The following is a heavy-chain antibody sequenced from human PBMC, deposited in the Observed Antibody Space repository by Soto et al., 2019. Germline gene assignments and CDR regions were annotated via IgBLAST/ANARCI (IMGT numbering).Heavy chain of an antibody. J-gene: IGHJ6*02. CDR2: ISYDGSNK. CDR3: AKDVSRVAGTFWWYYYYGMDV. D-gene: IGHD6-19*01. V-gene: IGHV3-30*18. Sequence: GGSLRLSCAASGFTFSSYGMHWVRQAPGKGLEWVAVISYDGSNKYYADSVKGRFTISRDNSKNTLYLQMNSLRAEDTAVYYCAKDVSRVAGTFWWYYYYGMDVWGQGTTVTVSS. CDR1: GFTFSSYG.